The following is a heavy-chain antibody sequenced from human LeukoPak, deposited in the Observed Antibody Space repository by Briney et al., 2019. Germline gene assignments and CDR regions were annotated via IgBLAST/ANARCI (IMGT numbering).Heavy chain of an antibody. CDR2: ISAYNGDT. CDR1: GYTFTNYG. J-gene: IGHJ4*02. Sequence: ASVKVSCKASGYTFTNYGISWVRQAPGQGLEWMGWISAYNGDTDYAQKLQDRVTMTTDTSTSTAYMELRSLSSDDTAVYYCARDNQGDLDHWGQGTLVTVSS. D-gene: IGHD1-14*01. V-gene: IGHV1-18*01. CDR3: ARDNQGDLDH.